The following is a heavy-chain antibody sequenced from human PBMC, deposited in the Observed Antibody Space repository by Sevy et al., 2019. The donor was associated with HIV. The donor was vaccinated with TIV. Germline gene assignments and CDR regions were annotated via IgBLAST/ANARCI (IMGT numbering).Heavy chain of an antibody. Sequence: GGSLRLSCAASGFTFTSYWMSWVRQAPGKGLEWVASLEQDGSEKYYVDSVKGRFTISRDNAKKSLYMQMNSLTAEDTAVYYCARVRSIYDYVWGTYRHLWFDPWGQGTLVTVSS. D-gene: IGHD3-16*02. CDR3: ARVRSIYDYVWGTYRHLWFDP. J-gene: IGHJ5*02. V-gene: IGHV3-7*01. CDR1: GFTFTSYW. CDR2: LEQDGSEK.